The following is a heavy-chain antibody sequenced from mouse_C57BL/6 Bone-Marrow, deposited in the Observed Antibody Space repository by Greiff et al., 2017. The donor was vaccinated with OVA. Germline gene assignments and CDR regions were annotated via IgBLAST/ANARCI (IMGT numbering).Heavy chain of an antibody. D-gene: IGHD1-2*01. V-gene: IGHV3-6*01. J-gene: IGHJ2*01. CDR1: GYSITSGYY. CDR3: ASLLRYYFDF. Sequence: VQLKESGPGLVNPSQSLSLTCSVTGYSITSGYYWNWIRQFPGNKLEWMGSISYDGSNNYNPSLKNRISITRDTSNNQLFLKLNSVTTEDTATYYCASLLRYYFDFWGQGTTLTVSS. CDR2: ISYDGSN.